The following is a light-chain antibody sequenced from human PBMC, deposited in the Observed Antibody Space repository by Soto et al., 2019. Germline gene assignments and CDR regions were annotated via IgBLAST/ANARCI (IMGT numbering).Light chain of an antibody. V-gene: IGKV3-20*01. Sequence: EIVLTQSPGTLSLSPGERATLSCRASQSVSSSYLAWYQQKPGQAPRLLIYGASSRATGIPDRFSGSGSGTDFTLTISRLEPEDFAVYYCQHYGSPITFVQGTRLEIK. CDR1: QSVSSSY. CDR3: QHYGSPIT. J-gene: IGKJ5*01. CDR2: GAS.